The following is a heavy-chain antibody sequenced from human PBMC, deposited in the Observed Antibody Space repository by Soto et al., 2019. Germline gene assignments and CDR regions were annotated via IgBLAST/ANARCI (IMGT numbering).Heavy chain of an antibody. CDR3: ARAPSGYYFDN. CDR1: GYTFTSYA. Sequence: QVQLVQSGAEVKKPGASVKLSCKASGYTFTSYAIHWVRQAPGQRLECMGWINTDNGNTKYSQKFQGRVTITRDTSASTAYIELSSLTSEDTAVYFCARAPSGYYFDNWGQGTLVTVSS. CDR2: INTDNGNT. J-gene: IGHJ4*02. D-gene: IGHD3-10*01. V-gene: IGHV1-3*04.